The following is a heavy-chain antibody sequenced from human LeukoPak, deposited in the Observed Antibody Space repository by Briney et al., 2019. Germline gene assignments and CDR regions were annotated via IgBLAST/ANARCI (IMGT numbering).Heavy chain of an antibody. Sequence: SETLSLTCTVSGGSISSSSYYWGWIRQPPGKGLEWIGNIYYSGSTYYNPALKSRVTISVDTSNNQFSLKLSSVTAADTAVYYCARQQGISETTSFDSWGQGTLVTVSS. CDR1: GGSISSSSYY. CDR3: ARQQGISETTSFDS. CDR2: IYYSGST. V-gene: IGHV4-39*01. J-gene: IGHJ4*02. D-gene: IGHD1-20*01.